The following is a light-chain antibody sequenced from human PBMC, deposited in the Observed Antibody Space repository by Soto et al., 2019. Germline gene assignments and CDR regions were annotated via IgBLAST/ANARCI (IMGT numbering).Light chain of an antibody. CDR2: DAS. Sequence: EIVLTQSPATLSLSPGERATLSCRASQSVSSYLAWYQQKPGQVHRLLIYDASNRATGIPAMFSGSGSGKDFTLTISSREPEDFAVYYCQQSSNWDTFGEGTKREIK. V-gene: IGKV3-11*01. J-gene: IGKJ2*01. CDR1: QSVSSY. CDR3: QQSSNWDT.